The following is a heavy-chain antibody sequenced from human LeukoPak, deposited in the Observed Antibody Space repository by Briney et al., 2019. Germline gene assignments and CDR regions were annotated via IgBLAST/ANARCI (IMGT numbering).Heavy chain of an antibody. J-gene: IGHJ4*02. Sequence: SETLSLTCTVSGDSISSSSYYWGWIRQPPGKGLEWIGSIYYTGSAYYSPSLQSRVTISVDTSKNQFSLKLTFVTAADTAVYFCARLDSMSGPLDYWGQGTLVTVSS. CDR3: ARLDSMSGPLDY. CDR2: IYYTGSA. V-gene: IGHV4-39*01. CDR1: GDSISSSSYY. D-gene: IGHD2-2*03.